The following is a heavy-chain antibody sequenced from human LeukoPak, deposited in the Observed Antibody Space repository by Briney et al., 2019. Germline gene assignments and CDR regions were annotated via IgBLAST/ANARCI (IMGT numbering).Heavy chain of an antibody. CDR1: GYTFTGYY. V-gene: IGHV1-2*04. CDR3: ARGGSGSSGKYYFDY. J-gene: IGHJ4*02. Sequence: GASVKVSCKASGYTFTGYYMHWVRQAPGQGLEWMGWINPNSGGTNYAQKFQGWVTMTRDTSISTAYMELSRLRSDDTAVYYCARGGSGSSGKYYFDYWGQGTLVTVSS. D-gene: IGHD1-26*01. CDR2: INPNSGGT.